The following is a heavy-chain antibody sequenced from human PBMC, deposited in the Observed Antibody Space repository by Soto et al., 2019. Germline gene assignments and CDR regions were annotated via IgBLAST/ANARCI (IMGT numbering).Heavy chain of an antibody. Sequence: CLTCTVSGGSISSYYWSWIRQPPGKGLEWIGYIYYSGSTNYNPSLKSRLTISVDTSNNHISLRLSSVTAADTAIYYCATGNIDFWSGYKYFYYGMDVWGQGTTVTVSS. CDR2: IYYSGST. CDR3: ATGNIDFWSGYKYFYYGMDV. CDR1: GGSISSYY. D-gene: IGHD3-3*01. J-gene: IGHJ6*02. V-gene: IGHV4-59*08.